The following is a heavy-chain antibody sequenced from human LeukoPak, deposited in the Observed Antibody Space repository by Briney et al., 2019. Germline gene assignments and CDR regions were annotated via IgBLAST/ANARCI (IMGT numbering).Heavy chain of an antibody. V-gene: IGHV4-39*07. CDR2: IYYSGST. D-gene: IGHD4-17*01. J-gene: IGHJ5*02. CDR1: GGSISSSSYY. CDR3: ARDTHDYGVGGFDP. Sequence: SETLSLTCTVSGGSISSSSYYWGWIRQPPGKGLEWIGSIYYSGSTYYNPSLKSRVTISVDTSKNQFSLKLSSVTAADTAVYYCARDTHDYGVGGFDPWGQGTLVTVSS.